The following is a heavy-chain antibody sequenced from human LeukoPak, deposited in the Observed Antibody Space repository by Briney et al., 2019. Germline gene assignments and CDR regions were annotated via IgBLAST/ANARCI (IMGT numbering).Heavy chain of an antibody. D-gene: IGHD3-10*01. Sequence: GGSLRLSCAASGFTFSSYEMNRVRQAPGKGVEWVSYISSSGSTIYYADSVKGRFTISRDNAKNSLYLQMNSLRAEDTAVYYCARDFIWFGESYFDYWGQGTLVTVSS. CDR2: ISSSGSTI. CDR1: GFTFSSYE. V-gene: IGHV3-48*03. CDR3: ARDFIWFGESYFDY. J-gene: IGHJ4*02.